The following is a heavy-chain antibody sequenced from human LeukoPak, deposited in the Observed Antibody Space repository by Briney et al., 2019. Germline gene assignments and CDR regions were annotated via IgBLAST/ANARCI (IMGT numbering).Heavy chain of an antibody. V-gene: IGHV4-4*07. CDR2: IYTSGST. CDR3: ARDQSYYDSSGFDY. J-gene: IGHJ4*02. Sequence: KASETLSLTCAVSGYSISSGYYWSWIRQPAGKGLEWIGRIYTSGSTNYDPSLKSRVTMSVDTSKNQFSLKLSSVTAADTAVYYCARDQSYYDSSGFDYWGQGTLVTVSS. CDR1: GYSISSGYY. D-gene: IGHD3-22*01.